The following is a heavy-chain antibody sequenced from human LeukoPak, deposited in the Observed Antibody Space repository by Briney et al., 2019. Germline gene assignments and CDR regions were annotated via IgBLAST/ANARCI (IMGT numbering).Heavy chain of an antibody. CDR2: ISYDGSNK. D-gene: IGHD6-13*01. CDR1: GFTFSSYA. CDR3: ARGASSWDYYYYGTDV. V-gene: IGHV3-30-3*01. J-gene: IGHJ6*02. Sequence: PGRSLRLSCAASGFTFSSYAMHWVRQAPGKGLEWVAVISYDGSNKYYADSVKGRFTISRDNSKNTLYLQMNSLRAEDTAVYYCARGASSWDYYYYGTDVWGQGTTVTVSS.